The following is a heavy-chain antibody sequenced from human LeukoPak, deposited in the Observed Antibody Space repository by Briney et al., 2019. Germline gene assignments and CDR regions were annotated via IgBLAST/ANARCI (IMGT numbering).Heavy chain of an antibody. Sequence: PSQTLSLTCPVSGGSISSGVYYWSWIRQHPGKGLEWIGYIYYSGSTYYNPSLKSRVTISVDTPKNQFSLKLSSVTAADTAVYYCARGVRWLQLSYFDYWGQGTLVTVSS. D-gene: IGHD5-24*01. CDR3: ARGVRWLQLSYFDY. CDR1: GGSISSGVYY. CDR2: IYYSGST. J-gene: IGHJ4*02. V-gene: IGHV4-31*03.